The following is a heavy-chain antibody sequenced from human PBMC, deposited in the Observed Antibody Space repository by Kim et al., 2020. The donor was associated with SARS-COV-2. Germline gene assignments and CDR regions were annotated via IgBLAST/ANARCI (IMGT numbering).Heavy chain of an antibody. Sequence: GGSLRLSCAASGFTFSSYAMHWVRQAPGKGLEWVAVISYDGSNKYYADSVKGRFTISRDNSKNTLYLQMNSLRAEDTAVYYCARDWGLIAATRIFDYWG. CDR2: ISYDGSNK. D-gene: IGHD6-25*01. J-gene: IGHJ4*01. V-gene: IGHV3-30*04. CDR1: GFTFSSYA. CDR3: ARDWGLIAATRIFDY.